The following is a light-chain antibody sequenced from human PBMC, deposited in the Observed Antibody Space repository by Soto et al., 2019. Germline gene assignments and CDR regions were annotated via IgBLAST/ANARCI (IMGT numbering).Light chain of an antibody. V-gene: IGLV1-44*01. CDR2: SDN. J-gene: IGLJ2*01. CDR1: WSNMGSNT. Sequence: QSVLTQPPSASGTPGQRVTISCSGGWSNMGSNTVNWYQHLPGTAPKLLIYSDNQRPSGVPDRFSGASPGTPAPLAIPGLKSEDEPDYYWAAWIGSLNHILLGGGTRVPVL. CDR3: AAWIGSLNHIL.